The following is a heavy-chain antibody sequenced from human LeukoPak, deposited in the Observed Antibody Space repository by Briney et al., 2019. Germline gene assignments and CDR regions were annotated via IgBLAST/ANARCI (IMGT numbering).Heavy chain of an antibody. D-gene: IGHD2-8*01. CDR2: IIPILGIA. Sequence: GSSVKVSCKASGGTFSSYAISWVRQAPGQGLEWMGRIIPILGIANYAQKFQGRVTITADKSTSTAYMELSSLRSEDTAVYYCARVGTKGFDPWGQEPWSPSPQ. CDR3: ARVGTKGFDP. V-gene: IGHV1-69*04. J-gene: IGHJ5*02. CDR1: GGTFSSYA.